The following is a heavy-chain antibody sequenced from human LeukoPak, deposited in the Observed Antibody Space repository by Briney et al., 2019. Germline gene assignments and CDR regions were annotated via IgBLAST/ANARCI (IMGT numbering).Heavy chain of an antibody. Sequence: SETLSLTCTVSGGSISSSSYYWGWIRQPPGKGLEWIGSIYYSGSTYYNPSLKSRVTISVDTSKNQFSLKLSSVTAADTAVYYCAREQGSSGYYYYVYWGQGTLVTVSS. J-gene: IGHJ4*02. CDR1: GGSISSSSYY. D-gene: IGHD3-22*01. V-gene: IGHV4-39*07. CDR3: AREQGSSGYYYYVY. CDR2: IYYSGST.